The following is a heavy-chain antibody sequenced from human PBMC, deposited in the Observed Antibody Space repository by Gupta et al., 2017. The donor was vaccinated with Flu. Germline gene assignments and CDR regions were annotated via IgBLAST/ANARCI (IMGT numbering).Heavy chain of an antibody. Sequence: QVRLQQSGPGLVRPSETLSLTCAVSGDSLSSAHLWGWIRQSPGKGLEWIASFFSLRDRHYNPSLRSRVTMVVDMPKNQFSLNMNSMTAADTAVYYCARSDGGTAARFDYWSQGALVAVSS. CDR1: GDSLSSAHL. CDR3: ARSDGGTAARFDY. V-gene: IGHV4-38-2*01. J-gene: IGHJ4*01. CDR2: FFSLRDR. D-gene: IGHD6-13*01.